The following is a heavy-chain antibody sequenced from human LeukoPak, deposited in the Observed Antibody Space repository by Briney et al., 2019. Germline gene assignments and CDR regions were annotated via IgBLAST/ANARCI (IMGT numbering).Heavy chain of an antibody. CDR2: INPNSGGT. CDR1: GYTFTGYY. V-gene: IGHV1-2*02. Sequence: ASVKVSCKASGYTFTGYYMHWVRQAPGQGLEWMGWINPNSGGTNYAQKFQGRVTMTRDTSISTAYMELSRLRSDDTAVYYCARGGSIAALLLSNWFDPWGQGTLVTVSS. J-gene: IGHJ5*02. D-gene: IGHD6-6*01. CDR3: ARGGSIAALLLSNWFDP.